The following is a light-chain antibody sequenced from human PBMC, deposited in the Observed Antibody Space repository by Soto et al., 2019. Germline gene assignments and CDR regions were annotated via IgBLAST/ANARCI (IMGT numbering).Light chain of an antibody. Sequence: DIQMTQSPSSVSASVGDRVSITCRASQCISSLLAWYQQKPGRAPKLLIYTGSSLQSGVPSRFSGTGSGTDFTLTISSLQPEDVATYYCQQANSFPLTFGGGTKVEIK. CDR2: TGS. CDR3: QQANSFPLT. J-gene: IGKJ4*01. V-gene: IGKV1-12*01. CDR1: QCISSL.